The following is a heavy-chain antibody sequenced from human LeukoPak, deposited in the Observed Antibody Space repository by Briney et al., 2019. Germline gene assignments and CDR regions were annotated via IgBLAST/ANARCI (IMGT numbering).Heavy chain of an antibody. D-gene: IGHD6-13*01. CDR1: GFTFSSYS. CDR3: ARHIAESGTPDY. J-gene: IGHJ4*02. Sequence: GGSLRLSCAASGFTFSSYSMHWVRQAPGKGLEWVAILSYDEINKYYADSVKGRFTVSRDNSNNTLFLQMNSLRPEDTAVYYCARHIAESGTPDYWGQGTRLTVSS. V-gene: IGHV3-30-3*01. CDR2: LSYDEINK.